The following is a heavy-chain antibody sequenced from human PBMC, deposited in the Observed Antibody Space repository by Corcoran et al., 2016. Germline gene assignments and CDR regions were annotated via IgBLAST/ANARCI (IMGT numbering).Heavy chain of an antibody. CDR3: ARDASGGYGMDV. D-gene: IGHD2-15*01. J-gene: IGHJ6*02. Sequence: QVQLQESGPGLVKPSETLSLTCTVSGGSIRSYYWSWIRQPPGKGLEWIGYIYYSGSTNYNPSLKRRVTISVDTSKTQFSLKLSAVTAADTAVYYCARDASGGYGMDVWGQGTTVTVSS. CDR1: GGSIRSYY. V-gene: IGHV4-59*01. CDR2: IYYSGST.